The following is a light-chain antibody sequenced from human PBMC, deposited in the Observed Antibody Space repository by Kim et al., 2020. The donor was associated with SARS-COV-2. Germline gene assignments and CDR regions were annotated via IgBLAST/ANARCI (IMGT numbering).Light chain of an antibody. J-gene: IGKJ4*01. V-gene: IGKV3-20*01. CDR1: QSVRSSY. CDR3: QQYGSSVLT. CDR2: GTS. Sequence: EIVLTQSPGTLSLSPGERATLSCRASQSVRSSYLAWYQQNPGQAPRLLIFGTSNRATGIPDRFSGSGSGIDFTLTISRLEPEDFAVYYCQQYGSSVLTFGGGTKVDIK.